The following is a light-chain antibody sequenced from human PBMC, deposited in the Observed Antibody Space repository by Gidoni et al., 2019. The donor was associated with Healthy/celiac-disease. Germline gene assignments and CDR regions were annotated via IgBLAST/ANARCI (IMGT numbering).Light chain of an antibody. CDR1: RSISTH. Sequence: DIQMTQSPSALSASVGDRVTITCRASRSISTHLNWSQQKPGKAPKRLIYAASNLHSGVPSRFSGRGSGTDCTLTISSLQPEDFATYYCQQSYNIPLTFGGGTKVEIK. V-gene: IGKV1-39*01. CDR3: QQSYNIPLT. CDR2: AAS. J-gene: IGKJ4*01.